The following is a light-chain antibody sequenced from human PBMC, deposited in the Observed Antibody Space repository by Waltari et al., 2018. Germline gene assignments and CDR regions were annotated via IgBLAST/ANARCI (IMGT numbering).Light chain of an antibody. Sequence: DIQMTQSPSSLPASVGDSVTITCRTSQRVSGYLNWYQQKPGQAPKLLIYAASSLQSGVPSRFSGSGCGTDFTLTINGLQPEDFAVYYCQQTYSNFRTFGQGTKVDVK. J-gene: IGKJ1*01. V-gene: IGKV1-39*01. CDR3: QQTYSNFRT. CDR2: AAS. CDR1: QRVSGY.